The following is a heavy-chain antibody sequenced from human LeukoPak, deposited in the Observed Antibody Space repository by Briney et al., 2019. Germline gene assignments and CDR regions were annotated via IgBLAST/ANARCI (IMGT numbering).Heavy chain of an antibody. CDR1: GFTFSSYW. V-gene: IGHV3-7*01. CDR2: IKQDGSEK. D-gene: IGHD6-19*01. J-gene: IGHJ4*02. Sequence: GGSLRLSCAASGFTFSSYWMSWVRRAPGKGLEWVANIKQDGSEKYYVDSVKGRFTISRDNAKNSLYLQMNSLRAEDTAVYYCARVGYSSGWYVSFDYWGQGTLVTVSS. CDR3: ARVGYSSGWYVSFDY.